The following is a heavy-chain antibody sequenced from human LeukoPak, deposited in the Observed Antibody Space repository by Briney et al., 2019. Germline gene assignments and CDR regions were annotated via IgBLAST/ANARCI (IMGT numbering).Heavy chain of an antibody. CDR2: ISAYNGNT. D-gene: IGHD3-10*01. Sequence: ASVKVSCKASGYTFTSYGISWVRQAPGQGLEWMGWISAYNGNTNYAQKLQGRVTMTTDTSTSTAYMELRSLRSDDTAVYYCARDKGFGDHYYHGMDVWGQGTTVTVSS. V-gene: IGHV1-18*01. J-gene: IGHJ6*02. CDR1: GYTFTSYG. CDR3: ARDKGFGDHYYHGMDV.